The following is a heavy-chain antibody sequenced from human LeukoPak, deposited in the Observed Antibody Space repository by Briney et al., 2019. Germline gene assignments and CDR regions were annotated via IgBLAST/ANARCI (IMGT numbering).Heavy chain of an antibody. CDR3: ARAWESSGWKHSRGFDY. D-gene: IGHD6-19*01. Sequence: PGGSLRLSCAASGFTFSSYWMSWVRQAPGKGLEWVAFMQYDGSNKYYAESVKGRFTISRDNSKNTLYLQMDSLRVDDTAVYFCARAWESSGWKHSRGFDYWGQGTLVTVSS. V-gene: IGHV3-30*02. CDR2: MQYDGSNK. CDR1: GFTFSSYW. J-gene: IGHJ4*02.